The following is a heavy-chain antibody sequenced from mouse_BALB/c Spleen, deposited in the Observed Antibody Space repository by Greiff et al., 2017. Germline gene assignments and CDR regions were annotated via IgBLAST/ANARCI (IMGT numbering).Heavy chain of an antibody. Sequence: EVHLVESGGGLVQPGGSLKLSCAASGFDFSRYWMSWVRQAPGKGLEWIGEINQDSSTINYTPSLKDKFIISRDNAKNTLYLQMIKVRSEDTALYYCARGVLYYGYYFDYWGQGTTLTVSS. V-gene: IGHV4-1*02. CDR1: GFDFSRYW. J-gene: IGHJ2*01. D-gene: IGHD1-2*01. CDR3: ARGVLYYGYYFDY. CDR2: INQDSSTI.